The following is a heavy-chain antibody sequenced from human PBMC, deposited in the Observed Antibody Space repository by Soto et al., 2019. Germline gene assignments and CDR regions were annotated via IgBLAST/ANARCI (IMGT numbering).Heavy chain of an antibody. D-gene: IGHD4-17*01. J-gene: IGHJ6*03. Sequence: GGSLRLSCAASGFTFSDYYMSWIRQAPGKGLEWVSYISSSGSTIYYADAVRGRFTISRDNAKNSLYLQMHSLRAEDTAVYYCARATGYYYYYYMDVWGKGTTVTVSS. CDR3: ARATGYYYYYYMDV. V-gene: IGHV3-11*01. CDR2: ISSSGSTI. CDR1: GFTFSDYY.